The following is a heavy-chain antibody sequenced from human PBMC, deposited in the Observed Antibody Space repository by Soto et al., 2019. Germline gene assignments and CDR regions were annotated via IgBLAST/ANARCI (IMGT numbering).Heavy chain of an antibody. D-gene: IGHD6-13*01. CDR1: GGTFSSYT. J-gene: IGHJ6*02. Sequence: GASVKVSCKASGGTFSSYTISWVRQAPGQGLEWMGRIIPILGIANYAQKFQGRVTITADKSTSTAYMELSSLRSEDTAVYYCARVSSWTQDYYYYGMDVWGQGTTVTVSS. CDR2: IIPILGIA. CDR3: ARVSSWTQDYYYYGMDV. V-gene: IGHV1-69*02.